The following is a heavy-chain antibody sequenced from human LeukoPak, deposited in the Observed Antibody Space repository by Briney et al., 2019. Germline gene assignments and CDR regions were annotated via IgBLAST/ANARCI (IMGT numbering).Heavy chain of an antibody. CDR1: GYSFTGYW. J-gene: IGHJ3*02. CDR2: IFPDDSDT. Sequence: GESLKISCQASGYSFTGYWIGWVRQMPGEGLEWMSFIFPDDSDTTYSPSFQGQVTISADKSISTAYLQWSSLKASDTAMYYCARRAHHDAFDIWGQGTMVTVSS. V-gene: IGHV5-51*01. CDR3: ARRAHHDAFDI.